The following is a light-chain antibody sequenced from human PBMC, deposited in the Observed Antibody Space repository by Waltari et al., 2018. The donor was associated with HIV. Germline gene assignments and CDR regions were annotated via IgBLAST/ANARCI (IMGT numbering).Light chain of an antibody. J-gene: IGLJ2*01. Sequence: QSALTQPPSASGSPGQSVTISCSGTSSDVGDYDFVSWYQQHPGKVPKLILYEVNKRPSGFPDRFSGSKSGHPASLTVSGLQADDEADYYCSSYAGSNNVVFGGGTKLTVL. V-gene: IGLV2-8*01. CDR1: SSDVGDYDF. CDR2: EVN. CDR3: SSYAGSNNVV.